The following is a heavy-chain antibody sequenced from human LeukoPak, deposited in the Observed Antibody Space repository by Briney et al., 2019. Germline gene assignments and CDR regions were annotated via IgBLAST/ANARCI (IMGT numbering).Heavy chain of an antibody. V-gene: IGHV3-53*01. CDR3: TTDSGESTSFDY. CDR1: GFTVSSNY. J-gene: IGHJ4*02. D-gene: IGHD2-2*01. Sequence: GGSLRLSRAASGFTVSSNYMSWVRQAPGKGLEWVSVIYSGGSTYYTDSVKGRFTISRDNSKNTLYLQMNSLRAEDTAVYYCTTDSGESTSFDYWGQGTLVTVSS. CDR2: IYSGGST.